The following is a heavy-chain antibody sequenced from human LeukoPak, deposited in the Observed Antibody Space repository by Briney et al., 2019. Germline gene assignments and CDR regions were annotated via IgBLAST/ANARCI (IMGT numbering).Heavy chain of an antibody. CDR3: ASPGLYSGDFLSFDY. CDR2: IYYSGST. J-gene: IGHJ4*02. CDR1: GGSISRGSYY. V-gene: IGHV4-39*01. D-gene: IGHD1-26*01. Sequence: NPSETLSLTCTVSGGSISRGSYYWGWIRQPPGKGLEWIGSIYYSGSTYYNPSLKSRVTISVDTPKNQFSLKLSSVTAADTAVYYCASPGLYSGDFLSFDYWGQGTLVTVSS.